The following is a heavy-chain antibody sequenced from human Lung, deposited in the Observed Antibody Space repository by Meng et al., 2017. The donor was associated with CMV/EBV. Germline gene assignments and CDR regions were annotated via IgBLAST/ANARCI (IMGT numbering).Heavy chain of an antibody. CDR2: IKQDGSKK. CDR3: ARGTAPNDY. Sequence: GESLKISCAASGFTFSSYWMTWVRQAPGKGLEWVANIKQDGSKKYYVESVKGRFTISRDNAKNSLYLQMNSLRVEDTAMYYCARGTAPNDYWGQGTLVTVSS. V-gene: IGHV3-7*01. CDR1: GFTFSSYW. J-gene: IGHJ4*02. D-gene: IGHD2-8*02.